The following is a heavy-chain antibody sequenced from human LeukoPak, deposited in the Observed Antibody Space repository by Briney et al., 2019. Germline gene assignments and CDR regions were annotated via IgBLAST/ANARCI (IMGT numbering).Heavy chain of an antibody. CDR3: ARVLLSSRIAVAGPFDY. J-gene: IGHJ4*02. D-gene: IGHD6-19*01. CDR2: ISSNGGST. CDR1: GFTFSSYA. Sequence: PGGSLRLSCAASGFTFSSYAVHWVRQAPGKGLEYVSTISSNGGSTYYANSVKGRFTISRDNSKNTLYLQMGSLRAEDTAVYYCARVLLSSRIAVAGPFDYWGQGTLVTVSS. V-gene: IGHV3-64*01.